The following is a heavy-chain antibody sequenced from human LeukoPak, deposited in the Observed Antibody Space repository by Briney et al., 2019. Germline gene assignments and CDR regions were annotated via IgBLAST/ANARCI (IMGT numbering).Heavy chain of an antibody. J-gene: IGHJ3*02. V-gene: IGHV4-34*01. CDR2: INHSGST. Sequence: SETLSFTCAVYGGSFSGYFWSWVRQPPGKGLEWIGEINHSGSTNYSPSLKSRITISVDTSKNQFSLTLSSVTAADTAVYYCARGDGDYEESAFDIWGQGTMVTVSS. CDR1: GGSFSGYF. CDR3: ARGDGDYEESAFDI. D-gene: IGHD4-17*01.